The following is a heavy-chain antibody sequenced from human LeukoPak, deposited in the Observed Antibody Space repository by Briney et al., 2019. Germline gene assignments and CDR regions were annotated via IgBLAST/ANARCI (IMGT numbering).Heavy chain of an antibody. V-gene: IGHV1-69*13. Sequence: ASVKVSCKASGGTFSSYAISWVRQAPGRGLEWMGGIIPIFGTANYAQKFQGRVTITADESTSTAYMELSSLRSEDTAVYYCARTYYYDSADFRILYGMDVWGQGTTVTVSS. J-gene: IGHJ6*02. CDR1: GGTFSSYA. D-gene: IGHD3-22*01. CDR2: IIPIFGTA. CDR3: ARTYYYDSADFRILYGMDV.